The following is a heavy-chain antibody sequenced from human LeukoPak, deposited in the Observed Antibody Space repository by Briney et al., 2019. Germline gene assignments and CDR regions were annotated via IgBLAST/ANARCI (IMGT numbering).Heavy chain of an antibody. J-gene: IGHJ4*02. Sequence: GGSLRLSCAGSGFTFSSYDMHWVRQATGKGLEWVSRIGTTGDTYYRGSVKGRFTISRENAKNTLYLQMNSLRAEDTAVYYCAKGEVPAGRGYFDYWGQGTLVTVSS. D-gene: IGHD2-2*01. V-gene: IGHV3-13*01. CDR3: AKGEVPAGRGYFDY. CDR1: GFTFSSYD. CDR2: IGTTGDT.